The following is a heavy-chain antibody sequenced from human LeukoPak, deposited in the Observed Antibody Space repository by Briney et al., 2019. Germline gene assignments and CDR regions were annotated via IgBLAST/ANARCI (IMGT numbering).Heavy chain of an antibody. V-gene: IGHV3-73*01. D-gene: IGHD5-12*01. CDR2: IRSKANSYAT. CDR1: GFTFSGSA. J-gene: IGHJ3*01. Sequence: GGSLRLSCAASGFTFSGSAMHWVRQASGKGLEWVGRIRSKANSYATAYAASVKGRFTISRDDSKNTLYLQMNSLKTEDTAVYYCTTVFEATTDAFDLWGQGTMVTVSS. CDR3: TTVFEATTDAFDL.